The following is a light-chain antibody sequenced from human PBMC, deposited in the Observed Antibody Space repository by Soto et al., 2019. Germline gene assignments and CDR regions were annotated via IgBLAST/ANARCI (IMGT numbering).Light chain of an antibody. J-gene: IGKJ1*01. V-gene: IGKV1-5*03. CDR3: QQYNSYLT. Sequence: DIPMTQSPSTLSASVGDRVTITCRASQSISSWLAWYQQKPGKAPKLLIYKASSLESGVPSRFSGSGSGTEFTLTISSLQPDDFATYYCQQYNSYLTFGQGTKVEIK. CDR2: KAS. CDR1: QSISSW.